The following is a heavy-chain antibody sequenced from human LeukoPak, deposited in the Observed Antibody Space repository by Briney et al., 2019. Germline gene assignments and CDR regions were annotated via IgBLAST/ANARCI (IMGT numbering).Heavy chain of an antibody. CDR3: ARSDGWDWFDP. CDR1: GGSISRGSYY. CDR2: IHTSGST. Sequence: PSETLPLTCTVSGGSISRGSYYWSWLRQPAGKGLEWIGRIHTSGSTNYNPSLKSRVTISVDTSKNQFSLKLSSVTAADTAVYYCARSDGWDWFDPWGQGTLVTVSS. J-gene: IGHJ5*02. D-gene: IGHD1-26*01. V-gene: IGHV4-61*02.